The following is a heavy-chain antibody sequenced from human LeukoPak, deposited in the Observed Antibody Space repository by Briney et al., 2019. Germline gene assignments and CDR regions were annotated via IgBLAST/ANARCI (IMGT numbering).Heavy chain of an antibody. CDR2: IIPILGIA. Sequence: GASVKVSCKASGGTFSSYAISWVRQAPGQGLEWMGRIIPILGIANYAQKFQGRVTITADKSTSTAYMELSSLRSEDTAVFYCARGSSYCSSTSCFETYDYWGQGTLVTVSS. J-gene: IGHJ4*02. D-gene: IGHD2-2*01. CDR3: ARGSSYCSSTSCFETYDY. CDR1: GGTFSSYA. V-gene: IGHV1-69*04.